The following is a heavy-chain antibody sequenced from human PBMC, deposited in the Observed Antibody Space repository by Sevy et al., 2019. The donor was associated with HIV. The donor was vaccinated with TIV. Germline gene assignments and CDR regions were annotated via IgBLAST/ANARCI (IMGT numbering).Heavy chain of an antibody. D-gene: IGHD2-15*01. CDR2: ISGSGGST. CDR3: AKSPPRCSGGTCSFHY. Sequence: GGSLRLSCAASGFTFSSYAMSWVRQAPGKGLEWVSAISGSGGSTYYADSVKGRFTISRGNSKNTLYLQMNSLRAEDTAVYYCAKSPPRCSGGTCSFHYWGQGTLVTVSS. J-gene: IGHJ4*02. CDR1: GFTFSSYA. V-gene: IGHV3-23*01.